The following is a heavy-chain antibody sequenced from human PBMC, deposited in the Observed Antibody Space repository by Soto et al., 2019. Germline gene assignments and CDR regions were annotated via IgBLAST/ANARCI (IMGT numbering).Heavy chain of an antibody. J-gene: IGHJ5*02. CDR3: AKGGGSLWS. V-gene: IGHV4-34*01. CDR1: GGSFSNYY. Sequence: QVQLQQWGAGLLKPSETLSLTCAVYGGSFSNYYWSWIRQPPGKGLEWIGEIKLSASTNYNPSLKSRVNMSLDTSKYQSSLKLRSGTAADTAVYYCAKGGGSLWSWGQGTLVTVSS. D-gene: IGHD3-10*01. CDR2: IKLSAST.